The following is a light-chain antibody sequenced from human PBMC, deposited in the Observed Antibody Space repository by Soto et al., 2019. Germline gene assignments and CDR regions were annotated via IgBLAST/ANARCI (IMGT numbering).Light chain of an antibody. CDR3: QHYCSSPRWR. V-gene: IGKV3-20*01. Sequence: EDGLTQPPVTLSLSQGERATLSCRASQSVSSSYLAWYQQKPGQAPRLLIYGASSRATGIPDRFSGSGSGTDFTLTISRLEPEDFEVYYGQHYCSSPRWRFGQGTKGDI. CDR2: GAS. CDR1: QSVSSSY. J-gene: IGKJ1*01.